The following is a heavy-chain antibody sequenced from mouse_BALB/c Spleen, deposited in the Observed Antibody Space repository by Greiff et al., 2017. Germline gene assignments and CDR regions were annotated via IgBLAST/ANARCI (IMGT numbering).Heavy chain of an antibody. Sequence: EVQVVESGGDLVKPGGSLKLSCAASGFTFSSYGMSWVRQTPDKRLEWVATISSGGSYTYYPDSVKGRFTISRDNAKNTLYLQMSSLKSEDTAMYYCARRYWDYFDYWGQGTTLTVSS. CDR3: ARRYWDYFDY. D-gene: IGHD4-1*01. CDR1: GFTFSSYG. J-gene: IGHJ2*01. CDR2: ISSGGSYT. V-gene: IGHV5-6*01.